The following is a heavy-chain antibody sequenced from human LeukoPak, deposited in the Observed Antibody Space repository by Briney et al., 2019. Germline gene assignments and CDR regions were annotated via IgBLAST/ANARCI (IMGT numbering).Heavy chain of an antibody. Sequence: PSQTLSLTCTVSGGSISSGGYYWSWIRQHPGKGLEWIGYIYYSGSTYYNPSLKSRVTISVDTSKKQFSLKLSSVTAADTAVYYCVTYYFDSSGPKKNYWGQGTLVTVSS. CDR3: VTYYFDSSGPKKNY. J-gene: IGHJ4*02. CDR1: GGSISSGGYY. CDR2: IYYSGST. V-gene: IGHV4-31*03. D-gene: IGHD3-22*01.